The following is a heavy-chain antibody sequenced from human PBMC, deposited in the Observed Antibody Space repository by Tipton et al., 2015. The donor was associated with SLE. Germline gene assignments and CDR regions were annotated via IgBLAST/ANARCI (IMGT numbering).Heavy chain of an antibody. Sequence: TLSLTCTVSGGSISSGDYYWSWIRQPPGKGLEWIGEINHSGSTNYNPSLKSRVTISVDTSKNQFSLKLSSVTAADTAVYYCARGKIRTRYFDYWGQGTLVTVS. CDR2: INHSGST. D-gene: IGHD2-8*01. V-gene: IGHV4-39*07. J-gene: IGHJ4*02. CDR1: GGSISSGDYY. CDR3: ARGKIRTRYFDY.